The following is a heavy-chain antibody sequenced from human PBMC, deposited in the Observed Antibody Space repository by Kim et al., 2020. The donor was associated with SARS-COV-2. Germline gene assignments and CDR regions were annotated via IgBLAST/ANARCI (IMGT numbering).Heavy chain of an antibody. CDR2: IYYSGST. J-gene: IGHJ4*02. D-gene: IGHD3-10*01. V-gene: IGHV4-31*03. CDR3: ARARYYYGSGSYQLFYFDY. Sequence: SETLSLTCTVSGGSISSGGYYWSWIRQHPGKGLEWIGYIYYSGSTYYNPSLKSRVTISVDTSKNQFSLKLSSVTAADTAVYYCARARYYYGSGSYQLFYFDYWGQGTLVTVSS. CDR1: GGSISSGGYY.